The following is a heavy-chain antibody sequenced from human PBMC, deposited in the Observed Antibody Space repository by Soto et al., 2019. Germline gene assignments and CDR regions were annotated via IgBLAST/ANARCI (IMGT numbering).Heavy chain of an antibody. CDR3: AGNIVATISSFDY. J-gene: IGHJ4*02. D-gene: IGHD5-12*01. V-gene: IGHV4-34*02. CDR2: IKHSGST. CDR1: GESFSGYY. Sequence: QVQLQQWGAGLLKPSETLSLTCAVYGESFSGYYWSWIRQPPGKGLEWIGEIKHSGSTNYNPSLKSRVTMSVDTSKKQFSLKLSSVTAADTARYYCAGNIVATISSFDYWGQVTLVTVSS.